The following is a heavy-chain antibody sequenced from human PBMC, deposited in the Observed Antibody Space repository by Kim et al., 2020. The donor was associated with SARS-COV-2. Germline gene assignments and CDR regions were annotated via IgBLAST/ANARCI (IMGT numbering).Heavy chain of an antibody. V-gene: IGHV5-51*01. Sequence: GESLKISCKGSGYSFTSYWIGWVRQMPGKGLEWMGIIYPGDSDTRYSPSFQGQVTISADKSISTAYLQWSSLKASDTAMYYCARKAYYDFWSGYFGGDYYYGMDVWGQGTTVTVSS. CDR1: GYSFTSYW. J-gene: IGHJ6*02. D-gene: IGHD3-3*01. CDR3: ARKAYYDFWSGYFGGDYYYGMDV. CDR2: IYPGDSDT.